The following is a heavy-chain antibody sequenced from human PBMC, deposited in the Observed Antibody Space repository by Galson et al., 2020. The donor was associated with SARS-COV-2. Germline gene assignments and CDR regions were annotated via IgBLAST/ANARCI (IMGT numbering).Heavy chain of an antibody. J-gene: IGHJ2*01. D-gene: IGHD7-27*01. Sequence: ASVKVSCKASGYTFTGYYMHWVRQAPGQGLEWMGWINPDSGGTNYAQKFQDWVTMTRDTYITTAYMELSRLRSDDTAVYYSARGSNNWGRGFFDLWGRGTLVTVSS. CDR1: GYTFTGYY. CDR2: INPDSGGT. V-gene: IGHV1-2*04. CDR3: ARGSNNWGRGFFDL.